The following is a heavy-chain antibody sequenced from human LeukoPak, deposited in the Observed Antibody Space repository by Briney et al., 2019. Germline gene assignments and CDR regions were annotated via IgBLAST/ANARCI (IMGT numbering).Heavy chain of an antibody. J-gene: IGHJ4*02. CDR2: INSDGSST. Sequence: GGSLRLSCAASGFTFSSYWMHWVRQAPGKGLVWVSRINSDGSSTSYADSVKGRFTISRDNAKNTLYLQMNSLRAEDTAVYYCAKGTADYYDSSGPDYWGQGTVVTVSS. CDR1: GFTFSSYW. D-gene: IGHD3-22*01. V-gene: IGHV3-74*01. CDR3: AKGTADYYDSSGPDY.